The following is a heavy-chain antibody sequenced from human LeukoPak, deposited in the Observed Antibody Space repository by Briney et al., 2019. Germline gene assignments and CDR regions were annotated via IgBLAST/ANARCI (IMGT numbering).Heavy chain of an antibody. Sequence: SETLSLTCAVYGGSFSGYYWSWIRQPPGKGLEWIGYIYYSGSTNYNPSLKSRVTISVDTSKIQFSLKLSSVTAADTAVYYCARGITSGRIDSWGQGTLVTVSS. CDR1: GGSFSGYY. CDR2: IYYSGST. CDR3: ARGITSGRIDS. D-gene: IGHD6-19*01. J-gene: IGHJ4*02. V-gene: IGHV4-59*01.